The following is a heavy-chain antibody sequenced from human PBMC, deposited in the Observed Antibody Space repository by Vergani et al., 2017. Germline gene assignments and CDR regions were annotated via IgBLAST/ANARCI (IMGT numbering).Heavy chain of an antibody. CDR3: ARDPGYGDYFNWFDP. CDR2: INSDGSST. CDR1: GFTFSSYW. V-gene: IGHV3-74*01. D-gene: IGHD4-17*01. Sequence: EVQLLESGGGLVQPGGSLRLSCAASGFTFSSYWMHWVRQAPGKGLVWVSRINSDGSSTSYADSVKGRFTISRDNAKNTLYLQMNSLRAEDTAVYYCARDPGYGDYFNWFDPWGQGTLVTVSS. J-gene: IGHJ5*02.